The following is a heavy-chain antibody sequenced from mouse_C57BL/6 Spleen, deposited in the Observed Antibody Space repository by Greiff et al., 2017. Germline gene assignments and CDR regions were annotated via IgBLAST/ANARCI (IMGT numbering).Heavy chain of an antibody. CDR1: GYSFTDYN. Sequence: EVQLQQSGPELVKPGASVKISCKASGYSFTDYNMNWVKQSNRQSLEWIGVINPNYGTTSYNQKFKGKATLTVDKSSSTAYMQLNSLTSDYSAVYYCASDYYSNPFNDWGQGTTLTVSS. CDR2: INPNYGTT. J-gene: IGHJ2*01. V-gene: IGHV1-39*01. CDR3: ASDYYSNPFND. D-gene: IGHD2-5*01.